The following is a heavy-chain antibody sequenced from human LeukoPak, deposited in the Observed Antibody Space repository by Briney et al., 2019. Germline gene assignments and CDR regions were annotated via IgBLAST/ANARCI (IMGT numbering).Heavy chain of an antibody. D-gene: IGHD3-10*01. CDR2: IYYSGST. J-gene: IGHJ1*01. Sequence: SETLSLTCTVSGGSISSYFWSWIRQPPGKGLEWIGYIYYSGSTNYNPSLKSRVIISVDTSKNQFSLILSSVTAADTAVYYCARQERYYASGSYTYFQHWRQGTLVTVSS. CDR1: GGSISSYF. CDR3: ARQERYYASGSYTYFQH. V-gene: IGHV4-59*08.